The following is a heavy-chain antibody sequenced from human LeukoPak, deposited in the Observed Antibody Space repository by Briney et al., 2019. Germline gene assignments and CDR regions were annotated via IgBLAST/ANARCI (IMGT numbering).Heavy chain of an antibody. CDR2: ISYDGSNK. V-gene: IGHV3-30-3*01. Sequence: GGSLRLSCAASGFTFSSYAMHWVRQAPGKGLEWVAVISYDGSNKYYADSVKGRLTISGDNSKNTLYLQMNSLRAEDTAVYYCARDSSAYYDSSGYYDYWGQGTLVTVSS. D-gene: IGHD3-22*01. CDR3: ARDSSAYYDSSGYYDY. CDR1: GFTFSSYA. J-gene: IGHJ4*02.